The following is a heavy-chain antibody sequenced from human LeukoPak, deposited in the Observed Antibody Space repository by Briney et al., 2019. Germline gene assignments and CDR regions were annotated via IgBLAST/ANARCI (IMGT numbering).Heavy chain of an antibody. J-gene: IGHJ6*02. CDR2: IDPSDSYT. Sequence: GESLKISCQGSGYTFTSYWISWVRQMPGGGLEWMGRIDPSDSYTNYSPSFQGHVTISADKSITTAYLQWSSLKASDTAIYYCRGHPGIASDLGVWGQGTTVTVSS. D-gene: IGHD6-13*01. CDR1: GYTFTSYW. V-gene: IGHV5-10-1*01. CDR3: RGHPGIASDLGV.